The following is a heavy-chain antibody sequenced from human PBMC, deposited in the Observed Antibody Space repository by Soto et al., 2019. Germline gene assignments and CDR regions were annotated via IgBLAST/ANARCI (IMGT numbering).Heavy chain of an antibody. V-gene: IGHV4-59*02. CDR1: GDSARSDC. CDR3: ARDEATMVRGVGTFHV. Sequence: SETLSLTCTVSGDSARSDCLSWIQQPPGKGLEWIGYIYNNGRTNYNPSLKSRVTMSIDTSKNYFSLQLSSVTAADTAVYYCARDEATMVRGVGTFHVWGQGTMVTVSS. D-gene: IGHD3-10*01. J-gene: IGHJ3*01. CDR2: IYNNGRT.